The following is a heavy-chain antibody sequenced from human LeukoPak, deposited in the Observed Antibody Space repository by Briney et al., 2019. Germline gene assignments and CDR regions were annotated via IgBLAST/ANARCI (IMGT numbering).Heavy chain of an antibody. CDR1: GFTFGSYG. D-gene: IGHD6-13*01. V-gene: IGHV3-30*18. J-gene: IGHJ3*02. CDR3: AKQAAAIDAFDI. CDR2: ISYDGSNK. Sequence: GGSLRLSCAASGFTFGSYGMHWVRQAPGKGLEWVAVISYDGSNKYYADSVKGRFTISRDNSKNTLYLQMDSLRAEDTAVYYCAKQAAAIDAFDIWGQGTMVIVSS.